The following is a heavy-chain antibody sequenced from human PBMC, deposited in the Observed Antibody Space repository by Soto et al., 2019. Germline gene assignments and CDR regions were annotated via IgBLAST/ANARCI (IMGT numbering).Heavy chain of an antibody. CDR3: ARLVMTTTARFENWFDP. CDR1: GFSLSTTRVG. J-gene: IGHJ5*02. D-gene: IGHD1-1*01. Sequence: QITLKESGPTLVKPTQTLTLTCTFSGFSLSTTRVGVGWIRQPPGKALEWLALIYWDDDKRYSPSLNSRLTITKDTSKKQVVLTMTNMDPVDTATYYCARLVMTTTARFENWFDPWGQGTLVTVSS. CDR2: IYWDDDK. V-gene: IGHV2-5*02.